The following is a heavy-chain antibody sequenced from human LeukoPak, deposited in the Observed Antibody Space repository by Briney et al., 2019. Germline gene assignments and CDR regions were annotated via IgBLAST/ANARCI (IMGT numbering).Heavy chain of an antibody. Sequence: GGSLRLSCAASGFTFSSYAMSWVRQAPGKGLEWVSAISGSGGSTYYADSVKGRFTISRDNSKNTLYLQMNSLRAEDTAVYYCAKDHWAFGGVIVHFGYWGQGTLVTVSS. J-gene: IGHJ4*02. CDR1: GFTFSSYA. CDR3: AKDHWAFGGVIVHFGY. D-gene: IGHD3-16*02. CDR2: ISGSGGST. V-gene: IGHV3-23*01.